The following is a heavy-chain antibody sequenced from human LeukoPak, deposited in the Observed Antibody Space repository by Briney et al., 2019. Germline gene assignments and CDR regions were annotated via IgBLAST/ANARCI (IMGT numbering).Heavy chain of an antibody. CDR3: AKDGFNYTSRDNDGFDT. Sequence: GGSLRLSCAASGFSVGSYGVSWVRQAPGKGLEWVSTFSGNGEWTHYTDSVKGRFTTSRDKTKNTLYLQMNSLIFEDTALYYCAKDGFNYTSRDNDGFDTWGQGTMVTVSS. CDR2: FSGNGEWT. V-gene: IGHV3-23*01. CDR1: GFSVGSYG. D-gene: IGHD3-3*01. J-gene: IGHJ3*02.